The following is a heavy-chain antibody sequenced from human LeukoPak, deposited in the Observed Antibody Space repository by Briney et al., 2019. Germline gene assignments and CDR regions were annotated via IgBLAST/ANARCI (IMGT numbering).Heavy chain of an antibody. CDR2: INPNNGGT. Sequence: GASVKVSCKASGYTFTGYYMHWVRQAPGQGLEWLGWINPNNGGTNYAQKFQGRVTMTRDTSISTAYMELSRLRFDDTAVYYCARISTSSGYSHFDYWGQGTLVTVSS. V-gene: IGHV1-2*02. CDR1: GYTFTGYY. D-gene: IGHD3-22*01. J-gene: IGHJ4*02. CDR3: ARISTSSGYSHFDY.